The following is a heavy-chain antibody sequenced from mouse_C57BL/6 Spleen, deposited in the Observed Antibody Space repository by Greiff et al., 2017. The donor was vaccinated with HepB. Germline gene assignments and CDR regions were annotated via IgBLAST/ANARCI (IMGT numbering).Heavy chain of an antibody. Sequence: EVKLVESGGGLVKPGGSLKLSCAASGFTFSDYGMHWVRQAPEKGLEWVAYISSGSSTIYYADTVKGRFTISRDNAKNTLFLQMTSLRSEDTAMYYCARSYGYDRGYFDYWGQGTTLTVSS. CDR3: ARSYGYDRGYFDY. CDR2: ISSGSSTI. D-gene: IGHD2-2*01. CDR1: GFTFSDYG. J-gene: IGHJ2*01. V-gene: IGHV5-17*01.